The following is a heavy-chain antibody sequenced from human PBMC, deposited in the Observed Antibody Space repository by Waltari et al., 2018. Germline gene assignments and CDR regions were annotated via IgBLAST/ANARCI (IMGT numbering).Heavy chain of an antibody. CDR1: GYSFTSYW. Sequence: EVQLVQSGAEVKKPGESLKISCKGSGYSFTSYWIGWVRQMPGKGLEWLGIIDPGDSDTRYSPAFQGQVTISADKSISTAYLQWSSLKASDTAMYYCARGYGDHYYYYYMDVWGKGTTVTVSS. V-gene: IGHV5-51*01. CDR3: ARGYGDHYYYYYMDV. J-gene: IGHJ6*03. CDR2: IDPGDSDT. D-gene: IGHD4-17*01.